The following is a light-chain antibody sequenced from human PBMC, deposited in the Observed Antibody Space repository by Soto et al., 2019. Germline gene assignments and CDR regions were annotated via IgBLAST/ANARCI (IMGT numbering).Light chain of an antibody. J-gene: IGLJ3*02. CDR1: SSNIGSNT. Sequence: HSVLTQPPSASGTPGQSVTISCSGSSSNIGSNTVNWYHQHPGTAPKLLIYSNDQSPSGVPGRFSGSKSGTSASLAISGLQSEDEADYFCAAWDDGLNGPVFGGGTKLTVL. CDR2: SND. CDR3: AAWDDGLNGPV. V-gene: IGLV1-44*01.